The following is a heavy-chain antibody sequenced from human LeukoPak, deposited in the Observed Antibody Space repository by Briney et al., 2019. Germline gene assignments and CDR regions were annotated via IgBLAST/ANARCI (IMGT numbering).Heavy chain of an antibody. Sequence: ASVKVSCKASGYTFTGYYMHWVRQAPGQGLEWMGWINPNSGGTNYAQKFQGRVTMTRDTSISTAYMELRSLRSDDTAVYYCARVGPHRKMATTRYHFDYWGQGTLVTVSS. CDR1: GYTFTGYY. CDR3: ARVGPHRKMATTRYHFDY. J-gene: IGHJ4*02. D-gene: IGHD5-24*01. V-gene: IGHV1-2*02. CDR2: INPNSGGT.